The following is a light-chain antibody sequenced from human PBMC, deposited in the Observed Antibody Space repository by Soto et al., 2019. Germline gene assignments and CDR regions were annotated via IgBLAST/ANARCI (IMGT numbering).Light chain of an antibody. Sequence: DIQMTQSPSILSASVGDRVAITCRASESISNWLACYQQKPCKAPKVLLHDASRLQSVVPERFSGSGSGTEFTLTISSLQADDIATYYCQQYKSYSYTFGQGTNLQI. CDR3: QQYKSYSYT. V-gene: IGKV1-5*01. CDR2: DAS. J-gene: IGKJ2*01. CDR1: ESISNW.